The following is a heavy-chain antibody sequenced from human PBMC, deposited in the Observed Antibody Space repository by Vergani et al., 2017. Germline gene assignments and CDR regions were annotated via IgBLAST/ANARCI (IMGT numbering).Heavy chain of an antibody. V-gene: IGHV3-23*01. J-gene: IGHJ1*01. Sequence: EVQLLESGGGLVQPGGSLRLSCAASGFTFSSYAMSWVRQAPGKGLEWVSAISGSGGSTYYADSVKGRFTISRDNSKNTLYLQMNSLRAEDTAVYYCAKVLGSSWYVGEYFQHWGQGTLVTVSS. D-gene: IGHD6-13*01. CDR3: AKVLGSSWYVGEYFQH. CDR2: ISGSGGST. CDR1: GFTFSSYA.